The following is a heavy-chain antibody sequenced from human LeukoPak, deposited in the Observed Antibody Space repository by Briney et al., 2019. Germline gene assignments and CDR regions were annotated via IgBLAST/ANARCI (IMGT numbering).Heavy chain of an antibody. CDR3: ARGGSGWSRDY. Sequence: AASVKVSCKASGYTFTYYGLGWVRQAPGQGLEWMGWISPDTGNAHYEQEFQGRVTMTTDASTSTAYMELSSLRSDDTAVYYCARGGSGWSRDYWGQGTLVTVSS. CDR1: GYTFTYYG. D-gene: IGHD6-19*01. J-gene: IGHJ4*02. CDR2: ISPDTGNA. V-gene: IGHV1-18*01.